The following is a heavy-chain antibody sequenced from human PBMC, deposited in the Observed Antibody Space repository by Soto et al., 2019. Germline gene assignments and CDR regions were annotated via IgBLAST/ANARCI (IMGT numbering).Heavy chain of an antibody. Sequence: QVQLQESGPGLVKPSQTLSLTCTVSGGSISSGGYYWSWIRQHPGKGLEWIGYVHYSGSTYYNPSVKGRVTISLDTSNNQFSLRLTSVTAADTAVYSWARPTGNRFDSWGQGSLVTVSS. J-gene: IGHJ4*02. D-gene: IGHD1-1*01. V-gene: IGHV4-31*03. CDR2: VHYSGST. CDR3: ARPTGNRFDS. CDR1: GGSISSGGYY.